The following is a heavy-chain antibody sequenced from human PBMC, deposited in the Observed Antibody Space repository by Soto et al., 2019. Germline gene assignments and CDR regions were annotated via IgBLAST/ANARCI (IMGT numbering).Heavy chain of an antibody. V-gene: IGHV3-23*01. CDR1: GLTLRSYA. D-gene: IGHD3-16*01. Sequence: EGQLLQSGGDLVQPGGSLRLSCAGSGLTLRSYAMTWIRQTPEKGLEWVSTISGRSGVPSYADSVNGRFTVSRDNSKNTLYLQMNTLRPDDTVIYYCAKGGPFTGGFDPWGQGTLVTVAS. J-gene: IGHJ5*02. CDR2: ISGRSGVP. CDR3: AKGGPFTGGFDP.